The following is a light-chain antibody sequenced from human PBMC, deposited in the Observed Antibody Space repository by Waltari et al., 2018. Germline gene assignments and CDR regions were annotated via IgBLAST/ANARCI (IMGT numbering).Light chain of an antibody. V-gene: IGLV6-57*03. CDR2: KDN. CDR1: SGSINSKY. Sequence: VFTQPHSVSGSPGQTVTISCTRSSGSINSKYVQWYQQRPGSVPTTVIYKDNRRTSGFPDRFSASIAISSNSSSLTISGLKSEDEADYYCQSADTSSNVYFGGGTRLTVL. CDR3: QSADTSSNVY. J-gene: IGLJ7*01.